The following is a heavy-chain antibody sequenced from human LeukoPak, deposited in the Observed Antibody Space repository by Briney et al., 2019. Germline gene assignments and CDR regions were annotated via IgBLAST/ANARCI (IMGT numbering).Heavy chain of an antibody. CDR3: ATDFYDST. J-gene: IGHJ5*02. CDR1: GYTFSNAW. V-gene: IGHV3-15*07. D-gene: IGHD3-22*01. Sequence: GGSLRLSCATSGYTFSNAWMNWVRQAPGKGLEWVGRIRSNSDGGTIDYAAPVKGRFTLSRDDSKTTLYLQMNSLQTEDTAVYYCATDFYDSTWGQGTLVTVSS. CDR2: IRSNSDGGTI.